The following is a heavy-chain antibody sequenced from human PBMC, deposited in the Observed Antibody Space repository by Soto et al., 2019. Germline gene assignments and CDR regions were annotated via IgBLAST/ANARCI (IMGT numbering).Heavy chain of an antibody. CDR2: TYNGNT. Sequence: QVYLVQSGAEVKKPGASVKVSCKASGYTFTSHGITWVRQAPGQGLEWMGWTYNGNTNYAQKIQGRVTMTSDTPTSTAYLDLSSLRSDATAVYYCAIPLVDAAHRILDYWGHGTLVTFSS. V-gene: IGHV1-18*01. CDR1: GYTFTSHG. J-gene: IGHJ4*01. D-gene: IGHD2-15*01. CDR3: AIPLVDAAHRILDY.